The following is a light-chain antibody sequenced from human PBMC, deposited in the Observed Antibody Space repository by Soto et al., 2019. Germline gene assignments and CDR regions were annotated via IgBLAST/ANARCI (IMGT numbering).Light chain of an antibody. Sequence: QSVLTQPLSASGTPGQTVTISCSGSSYNIGSNTVTWYQQLPGTAPKLLIYRNDQRPSGVPDRFSGSKSGTSASLAISGLQSEDEAGYYCGTWDDSLNGPLFGGGTKLTVL. V-gene: IGLV1-44*01. J-gene: IGLJ2*01. CDR3: GTWDDSLNGPL. CDR1: SYNIGSNT. CDR2: RND.